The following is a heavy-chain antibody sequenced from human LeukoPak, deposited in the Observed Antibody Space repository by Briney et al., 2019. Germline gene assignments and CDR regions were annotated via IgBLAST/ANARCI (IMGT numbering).Heavy chain of an antibody. Sequence: GRSLRLSCAASGFTFSSYGMHWVRQAPGKGLEWVAVIWYDGSNKYYADSVKGRFTISRDNSKNTLYLQMNSLRAEDTAVYYCARGGCSGGSCYGMDVWGQGTTVTVSS. CDR3: ARGGCSGGSCYGMDV. V-gene: IGHV3-33*01. CDR2: IWYDGSNK. D-gene: IGHD2-15*01. CDR1: GFTFSSYG. J-gene: IGHJ6*02.